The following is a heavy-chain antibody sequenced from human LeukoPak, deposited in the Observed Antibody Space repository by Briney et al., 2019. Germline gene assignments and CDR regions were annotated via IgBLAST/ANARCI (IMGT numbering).Heavy chain of an antibody. CDR3: ARGLGTAMVTPEGR. Sequence: GGSLRLSCAASGFTFSSYWMHWVRQAPGKGLVCVSRINSDGNRTNYADSVKGRFIISRDNAKNTLHLQMNSLRAEDTAVYYCARGLGTAMVTPEGRWGQGTLVTVSS. D-gene: IGHD5-18*01. J-gene: IGHJ4*02. V-gene: IGHV3-74*01. CDR2: INSDGNRT. CDR1: GFTFSSYW.